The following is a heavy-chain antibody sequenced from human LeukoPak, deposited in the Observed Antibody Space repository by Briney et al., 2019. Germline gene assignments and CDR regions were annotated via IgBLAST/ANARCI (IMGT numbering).Heavy chain of an antibody. V-gene: IGHV1-2*06. D-gene: IGHD4-23*01. J-gene: IGHJ4*02. CDR2: INPNSGGT. CDR3: ARAQTDYGGNSGALRY. Sequence: ASVKVSXKASGYTFTGYYMHWVRQAPGQGLEWMGRINPNSGGTNYAQKFQGRVTMTRDTSISTAYMELSRLRSDDTAVYYCARAQTDYGGNSGALRYWGQGTLVTVSS. CDR1: GYTFTGYY.